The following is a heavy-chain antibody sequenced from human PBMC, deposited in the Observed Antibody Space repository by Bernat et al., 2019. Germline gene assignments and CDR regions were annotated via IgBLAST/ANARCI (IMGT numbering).Heavy chain of an antibody. V-gene: IGHV3-30*18. CDR2: ISYDGSNK. Sequence: VQLLESGGGLVQPGGSLRLSCAASGFTFSSYAMSWVRQAPGKGLEWVAVISYDGSNKYYADSVKGRFTISRDNSKNTLYLQMNSLRAEDTAVYYCAKGNNYDILTGHIDYWGQGTLVTVSS. CDR1: GFTFSSYA. D-gene: IGHD3-9*01. J-gene: IGHJ4*02. CDR3: AKGNNYDILTGHIDY.